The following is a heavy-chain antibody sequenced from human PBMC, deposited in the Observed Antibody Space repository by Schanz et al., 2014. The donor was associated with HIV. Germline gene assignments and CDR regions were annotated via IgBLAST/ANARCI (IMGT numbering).Heavy chain of an antibody. J-gene: IGHJ6*02. CDR3: ARSSGPYYYYYGMDV. CDR2: IWYDGSDK. V-gene: IGHV3-33*08. CDR1: GLAFSAHT. D-gene: IGHD6-6*01. Sequence: VVLVESGGSLVKPGGSLRLSCAASGLAFSAHTINWVRQTPGKGLEWVAVIWYDGSDKYYADSVKGRFTISRDNSKNTLYLQMNSLRADDTAVYYCARSSGPYYYYYGMDVWGQGTTVTVSS.